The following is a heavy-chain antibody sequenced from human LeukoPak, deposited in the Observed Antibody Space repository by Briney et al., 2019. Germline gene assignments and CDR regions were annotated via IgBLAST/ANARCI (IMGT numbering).Heavy chain of an antibody. CDR1: GGTFCSYA. CDR3: ARDGNYRELDP. Sequence: ASVKVSCKASGGTFCSYAISWVRQAPGQGLEWMGGIIPIFGTANYAQKFQGRVTITADESTSTAYMELGSLRSEDTAVYYCARDGNYRELDPWGQGTLVTVSS. J-gene: IGHJ5*02. CDR2: IIPIFGTA. D-gene: IGHD1-7*01. V-gene: IGHV1-69*13.